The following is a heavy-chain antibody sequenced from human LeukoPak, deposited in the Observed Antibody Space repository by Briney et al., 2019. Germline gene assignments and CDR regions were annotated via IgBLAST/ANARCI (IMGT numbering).Heavy chain of an antibody. V-gene: IGHV1-2*02. CDR2: INPNSGGT. Sequence: ASVKVSCKASGYTFTGYYMHWVRQAPGQGLEWMGWINPNSGGTNYAQKFQGRVTMTRDTSISTAYMELSRLRSDDTAVYYCARAKRPTYYHGSGSIDAFDIWGQGTMVTVSS. D-gene: IGHD3-10*01. CDR3: ARAKRPTYYHGSGSIDAFDI. J-gene: IGHJ3*02. CDR1: GYTFTGYY.